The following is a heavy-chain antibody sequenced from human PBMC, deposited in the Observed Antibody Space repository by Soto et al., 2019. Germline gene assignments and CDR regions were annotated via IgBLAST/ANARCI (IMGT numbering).Heavy chain of an antibody. V-gene: IGHV4-39*01. J-gene: IGHJ4*02. CDR1: GGSISSSSYY. CDR2: IYYSGST. Sequence: SETLSLTCTVSGGSISSSSYYWGWIRQPPGKGLEWIGSIYYSGSTYYNPSLKSRVTISVDTSKNQFSLKLSSVTAADTAVYYCAKNWNWGSLVHWGQGTLVTSPQ. CDR3: AKNWNWGSLVH. D-gene: IGHD7-27*01.